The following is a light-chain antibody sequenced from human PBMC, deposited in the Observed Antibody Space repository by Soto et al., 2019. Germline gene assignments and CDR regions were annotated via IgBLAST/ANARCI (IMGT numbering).Light chain of an antibody. CDR2: GAS. J-gene: IGKJ1*01. CDR3: QQYGSSGT. V-gene: IGKV3-20*01. Sequence: DIVLTQSPATLSLSPGARFTLSCRASQSVSSYLAWYQQKPGQSPSLLIYGASNRATGLPDRFSGSGSGTDFTLTISRLEPEDFAVYYCQQYGSSGTFGPGTKVDIK. CDR1: QSVSSY.